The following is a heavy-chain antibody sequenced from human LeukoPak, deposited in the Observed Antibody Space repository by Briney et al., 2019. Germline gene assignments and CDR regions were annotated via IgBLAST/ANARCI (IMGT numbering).Heavy chain of an antibody. CDR3: ARGPPHSSSWYPY. J-gene: IGHJ4*02. D-gene: IGHD6-13*01. V-gene: IGHV4-39*07. CDR1: GGSISSSSYY. CDR2: IYYTGST. Sequence: SETLSLTCTVSGGSISSSSYYWGWIRQPPGKGLEWIGSIYYTGSTYYNPSLKSRVTISVDTSKNQFSLKLSSVTAADTAVYYCARGPPHSSSWYPYWGQGTLVTVSS.